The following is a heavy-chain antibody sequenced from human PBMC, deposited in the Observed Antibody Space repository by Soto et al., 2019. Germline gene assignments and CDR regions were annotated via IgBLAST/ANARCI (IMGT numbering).Heavy chain of an antibody. D-gene: IGHD6-19*01. CDR2: ISGYNGNT. Sequence: ASVKVSCKTSGYTFSNYGINWVRQAPGQGLEWMGWISGYNGNTNYAQTVQGRVTMTTDTSTGTVYMELRSLKPDDTAIYYCSRFIMVGGWFDPNYYHGMDVWGQGTTVTVYS. V-gene: IGHV1-18*01. J-gene: IGHJ6*02. CDR1: GYTFSNYG. CDR3: SRFIMVGGWFDPNYYHGMDV.